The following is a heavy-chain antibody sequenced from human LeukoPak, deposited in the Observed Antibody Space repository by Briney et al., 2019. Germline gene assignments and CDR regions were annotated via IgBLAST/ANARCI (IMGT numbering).Heavy chain of an antibody. CDR3: ASYIVVVPAHAEYFQH. D-gene: IGHD2-2*01. Sequence: SETLSLTCTVSGGSISSGDYYWSWIRQPPGKGLEWVGYIYYSGSTYYNPSLKSRVTISVDTSENQFSLKLSSVTAADTAVYYCASYIVVVPAHAEYFQHWGQGTLVIVSS. V-gene: IGHV4-30-4*08. J-gene: IGHJ1*01. CDR1: GGSISSGDYY. CDR2: IYYSGST.